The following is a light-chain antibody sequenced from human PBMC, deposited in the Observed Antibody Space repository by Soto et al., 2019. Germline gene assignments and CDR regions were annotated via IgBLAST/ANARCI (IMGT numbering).Light chain of an antibody. Sequence: DIQMTQSPSSLSASVGDRVTITCRASQSISNFLNWYQQKPGKAPKLLIQAASSLQSGVPSRFSGSGPETDFALTISSLQPEDFATYYCLQDYTYPLTFGGGTKVDIK. CDR1: QSISNF. CDR3: LQDYTYPLT. V-gene: IGKV1-39*01. J-gene: IGKJ4*01. CDR2: AAS.